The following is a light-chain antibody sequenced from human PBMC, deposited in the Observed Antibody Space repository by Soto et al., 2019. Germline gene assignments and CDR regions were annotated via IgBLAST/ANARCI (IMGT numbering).Light chain of an antibody. J-gene: IGKJ2*01. Sequence: EIVLMQSPGTLSLSPGERATLSCRASQSVANNYLAWYQQKPGQAPRLLIYGASSRAAGVPDRFSGSGSGTDFTLTITRLEPEDFTMCYCQQYGVLPLMYTFGQGTKLGVK. V-gene: IGKV3-20*01. CDR3: QQYGVLPLMYT. CDR2: GAS. CDR1: QSVANNY.